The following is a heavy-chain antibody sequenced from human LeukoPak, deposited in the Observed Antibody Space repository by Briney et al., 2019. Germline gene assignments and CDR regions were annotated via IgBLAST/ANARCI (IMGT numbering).Heavy chain of an antibody. D-gene: IGHD2-15*01. CDR2: ISNNGGYT. V-gene: IGHV3-23*01. CDR3: AKQLGYCSDGSCYFPY. J-gene: IGHJ4*02. Sequence: GGSLRLSCAASGFTFSSSAMSWVRQAPGKGLEWVSAISNNGGYTYYADSVQGRFTISRDNSKSTLCLQMNSLRAEDTAVYYYAKQLGYCSDGSCYFPYWGQGTLVTVSS. CDR1: GFTFSSSA.